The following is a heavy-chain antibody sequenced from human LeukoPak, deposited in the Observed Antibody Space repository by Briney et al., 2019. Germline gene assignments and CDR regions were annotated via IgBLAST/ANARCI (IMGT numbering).Heavy chain of an antibody. CDR1: GFTFSDYA. J-gene: IGHJ4*02. CDR2: ISGSGGNT. CDR3: ATDRNSGKYYDY. V-gene: IGHV3-23*01. D-gene: IGHD1-26*01. Sequence: GGSLRLSCAASGFTFSDYAMNWVRQAPGKGLEWVSTISGSGGNTYYAGSVKGRFTISRDNSKNTLYLQMNSLRAEDTAVYYCATDRNSGKYYDYWGQGTLVTVSS.